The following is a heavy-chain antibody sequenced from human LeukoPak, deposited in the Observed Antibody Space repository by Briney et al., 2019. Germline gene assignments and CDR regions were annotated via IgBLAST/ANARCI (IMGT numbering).Heavy chain of an antibody. CDR2: IGKDGSEK. J-gene: IGHJ4*02. D-gene: IGHD2-15*01. CDR3: TRDIVYLQLEY. V-gene: IGHV3-7*01. CDR1: GFVFPNYW. Sequence: GGSLRLSCAASGFVFPNYWMVWVRQAPGKGLEWVASIGKDGSEKSYVDSVRGRFTISRDNARNSPYLQMSSLTVEDTAVYYCTRDIVYLQLEYWGQGALVTVSS.